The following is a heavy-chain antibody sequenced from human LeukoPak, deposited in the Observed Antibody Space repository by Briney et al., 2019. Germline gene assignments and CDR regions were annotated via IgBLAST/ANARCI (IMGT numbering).Heavy chain of an antibody. CDR2: INPKNGGT. Sequence: ASVKVSCKPSGYTFTDYSILWLRQVPGQGPEWIGWINPKNGGTNYAQTFQGRVTMTRDTSITTAYMELSSLRSDDTAVYYCARDLYCNSAKCYSNWFDTWGQGTLVTVSS. CDR1: GYTFTDYS. CDR3: ARDLYCNSAKCYSNWFDT. D-gene: IGHD2/OR15-2a*01. V-gene: IGHV1-2*02. J-gene: IGHJ5*02.